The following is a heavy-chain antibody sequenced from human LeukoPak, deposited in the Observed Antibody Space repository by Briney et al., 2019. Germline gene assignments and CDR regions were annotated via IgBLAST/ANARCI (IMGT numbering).Heavy chain of an antibody. V-gene: IGHV4-61*02. D-gene: IGHD2-2*01. Sequence: SETLSLTCTVSGGSISSGSYYWSWIRQPAGKGLEWIGRIYTSGSTNYNPSLKSRLTISVDTSKNQFSLKLSSVTAADTAMYYCARQRKYCSSTSCYLGYYYYYMDVWGKGTTVTVSS. CDR1: GGSISSGSYY. CDR3: ARQRKYCSSTSCYLGYYYYYMDV. J-gene: IGHJ6*03. CDR2: IYTSGST.